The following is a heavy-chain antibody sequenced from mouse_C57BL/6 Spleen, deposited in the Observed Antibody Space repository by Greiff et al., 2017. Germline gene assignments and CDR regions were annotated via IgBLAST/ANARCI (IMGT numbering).Heavy chain of an antibody. CDR1: GYTFTDYY. Sequence: QVQLKESGAELVRPGASVKLSCKASGYTFTDYYINWVKPRPGQGLEWIARIYPGSGNTYYNEKFKGKATLTAEKSSSTAYMQLSSLTSEDSAVYFCARSEGYYPYCFDYWGQGTTLTVTS. J-gene: IGHJ2*01. V-gene: IGHV1-76*01. D-gene: IGHD2-3*01. CDR3: ARSEGYYPYCFDY. CDR2: IYPGSGNT.